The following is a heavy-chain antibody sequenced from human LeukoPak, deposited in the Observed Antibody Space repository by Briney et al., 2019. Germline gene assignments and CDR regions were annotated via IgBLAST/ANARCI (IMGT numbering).Heavy chain of an antibody. CDR2: INHSGVT. V-gene: IGHV4-34*01. D-gene: IGHD2-8*02. CDR1: GGSLSDYY. J-gene: IGHJ6*03. CDR3: ARGRSWWTFYHYCMDV. Sequence: SETLSLTCGVSGGSLSDYYWTWLRHLPGKGLEWMGEINHSGVTNYNPSLKSRVSVSIDTPKNQISLNMNSVTAADTAVYYCARGRSWWTFYHYCMDVWGKGATVTVSS.